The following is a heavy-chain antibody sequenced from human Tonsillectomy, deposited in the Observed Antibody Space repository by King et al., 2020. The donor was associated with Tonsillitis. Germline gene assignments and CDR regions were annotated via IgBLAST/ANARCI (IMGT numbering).Heavy chain of an antibody. V-gene: IGHV4-34*01. CDR1: GGSFSGYY. CDR3: ARVVIVVVPAAILFDP. J-gene: IGHJ5*02. Sequence: VQLQQWGAGLLKPSETLSLTCAVYGGSFSGYYWSWIRQPPGKGLEWIGEINHSGSTNYNPSLKSRVTISVDTSKNQFSLKLSSVTAADTAVYYCARVVIVVVPAAILFDPWGQGTLVTVSS. D-gene: IGHD2-2*03. CDR2: INHSGST.